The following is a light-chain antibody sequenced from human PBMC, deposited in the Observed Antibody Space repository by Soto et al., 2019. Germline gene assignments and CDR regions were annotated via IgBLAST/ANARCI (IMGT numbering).Light chain of an antibody. Sequence: DIQMTQSPSSLSASVVDRVTITCRASQGIRNDLGWYQQKPGKAPKLLIYGASSLQSGVPSRFSGSGSGTDFTLTISSLQPEDFGTYYCQQSFSTPRTFGQGTKVDIK. CDR1: QGIRND. V-gene: IGKV1-39*01. J-gene: IGKJ1*01. CDR2: GAS. CDR3: QQSFSTPRT.